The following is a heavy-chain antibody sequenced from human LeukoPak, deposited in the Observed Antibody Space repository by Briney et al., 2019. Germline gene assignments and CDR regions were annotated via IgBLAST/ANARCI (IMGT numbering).Heavy chain of an antibody. CDR2: IYSGGST. V-gene: IGHV3-53*04. CDR1: GGSISSYY. J-gene: IGHJ3*02. D-gene: IGHD1-1*01. Sequence: PSETLSLTCTVSGGSISSYYWSWVRQAPGKGLEWVSVIYSGGSTYYADSVKGRFTISRHNSKNTLYLQMNSLRAEDTAVYYCARGMRNPDTTDAFDIWGQGTMVTVSS. CDR3: ARGMRNPDTTDAFDI.